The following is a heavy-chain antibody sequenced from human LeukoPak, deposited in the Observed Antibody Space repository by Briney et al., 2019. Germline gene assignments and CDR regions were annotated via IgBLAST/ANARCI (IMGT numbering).Heavy chain of an antibody. CDR2: VHLDGRT. V-gene: IGHV4-4*02. Sequence: PWETLSLTCGVSGGSVTSTNWWTWVRPPPGKGLEWIGEVHLDGRTNYNPSLESRLTISVDLSENHISLKLTSVTAADTAVYYCAREGGFFRPLDYSGQGTLVTVSS. J-gene: IGHJ4*02. CDR3: AREGGFFRPLDY. D-gene: IGHD3-3*01. CDR1: GGSVTSTNW.